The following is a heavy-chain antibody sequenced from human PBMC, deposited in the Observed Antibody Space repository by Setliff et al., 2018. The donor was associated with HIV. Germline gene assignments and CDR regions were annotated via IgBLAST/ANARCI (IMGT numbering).Heavy chain of an antibody. CDR1: GFSFSDYA. CDR3: AKDSSRIVSTISGGYFDY. Sequence: PGGSLRLSCAASGFSFSDYAMSWVRQAPGKGLEWVSAVSGSGDYTYYPDSLKGRFTVSRDNSKNTLYLQMNSLRAEDTALYYCAKDSSRIVSTISGGYFDYWGQGTLVTVSS. V-gene: IGHV3-23*01. D-gene: IGHD5-12*01. J-gene: IGHJ4*02. CDR2: VSGSGDYT.